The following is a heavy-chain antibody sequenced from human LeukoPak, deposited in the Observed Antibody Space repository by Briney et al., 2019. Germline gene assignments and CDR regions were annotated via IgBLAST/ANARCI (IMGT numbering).Heavy chain of an antibody. D-gene: IGHD2-15*01. Sequence: GGSLRLSCAASGFTFSSYAMHRVRQAPGKGLEWVAVISYDGSNKYYADSVKGRFTISRDNYKNTLYLQMNSLRAEDTAVYYCARLIGGGLLSHPYVVVVAATQDYWGQGTLVTVSS. CDR2: ISYDGSNK. V-gene: IGHV3-30*04. CDR1: GFTFSSYA. CDR3: ARLIGGGLLSHPYVVVVAATQDY. J-gene: IGHJ4*02.